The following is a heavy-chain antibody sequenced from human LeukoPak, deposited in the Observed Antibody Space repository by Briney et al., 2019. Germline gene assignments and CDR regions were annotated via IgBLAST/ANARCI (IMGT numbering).Heavy chain of an antibody. J-gene: IGHJ4*02. D-gene: IGHD3-10*01. Sequence: MASETLSLTCTVSGGSISSSSYYWGWIRQPPGKGLEWIGSIYYSGSTYYNPSLKSRVTISVDTSKNQFPLKLSSVTAADTAVYYCAIDLTSGFDYWGQGTLVTVSS. CDR3: AIDLTSGFDY. CDR1: GGSISSSSYY. CDR2: IYYSGST. V-gene: IGHV4-39*01.